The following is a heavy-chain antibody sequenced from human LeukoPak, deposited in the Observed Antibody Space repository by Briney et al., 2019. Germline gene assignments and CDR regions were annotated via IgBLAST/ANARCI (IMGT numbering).Heavy chain of an antibody. V-gene: IGHV1-69*13. CDR3: ARGLKKSSSWVYYFDY. CDR1: GGTFSSYA. D-gene: IGHD6-13*01. CDR2: ITPIFGTA. J-gene: IGHJ4*02. Sequence: SVKVSCKASGGTFSSYAISWVRQAPGQGLEWMGGITPIFGTANYAQKFQGRVTITADESTSTAYMELSSLRSEDTAVYYCARGLKKSSSWVYYFDYWGQGTLVTVSS.